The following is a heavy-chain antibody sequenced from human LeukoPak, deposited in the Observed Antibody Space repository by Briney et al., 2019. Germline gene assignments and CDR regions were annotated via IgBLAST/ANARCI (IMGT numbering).Heavy chain of an antibody. CDR1: AFTFSSYG. D-gene: IGHD3-3*01. J-gene: IGHJ4*02. CDR2: IRYDGDNK. Sequence: QPGGSLRLSCAASAFTFSSYGMHWVRQAPGKGLEWVAFIRYDGDNKYYADSVKGRFTISRDNSKNTLYLEMNSLIPEDTALYYCAKPQEADLWVPDYWGQGTLVTVSS. V-gene: IGHV3-30*02. CDR3: AKPQEADLWVPDY.